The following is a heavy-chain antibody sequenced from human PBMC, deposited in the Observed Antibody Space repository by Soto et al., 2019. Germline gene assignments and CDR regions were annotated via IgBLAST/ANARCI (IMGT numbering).Heavy chain of an antibody. D-gene: IGHD3-3*01. Sequence: QITLKESGPTLVKPTQTLPLTCTFSGVSLDTRGLGGAWISQPPGKALEWRTLIYCDDDKRYSPSLRSRLTITKDSSENRVVLTMTNMDPVDTATYCCSHMESRVASYGMDVWGQGTTVTVSS. CDR3: SHMESRVASYGMDV. V-gene: IGHV2-5*02. CDR2: IYCDDDK. J-gene: IGHJ6*02. CDR1: GVSLDTRGLG.